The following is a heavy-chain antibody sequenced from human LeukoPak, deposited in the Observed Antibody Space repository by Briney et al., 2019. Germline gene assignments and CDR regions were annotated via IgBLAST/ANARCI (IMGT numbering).Heavy chain of an antibody. CDR1: GASISSHD. J-gene: IGHJ4*02. V-gene: IGHV4-59*11. D-gene: IGHD1-14*01. Sequence: ADTLSLTCSVSGASISSHDWSWIRQPPGKGLEWIVYIHYSGSTNCNPSLTGRVTNSLDTSKNKLHLTLTSVTAADTAVYYCSRAGTGFNIPGAYWGQGTLVTVSS. CDR2: IHYSGST. CDR3: SRAGTGFNIPGAY.